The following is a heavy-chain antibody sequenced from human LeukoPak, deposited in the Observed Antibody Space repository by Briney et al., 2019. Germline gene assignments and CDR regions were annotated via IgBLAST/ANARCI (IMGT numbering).Heavy chain of an antibody. CDR3: ARRLTRVNPYYGLDV. CDR2: INPNSGGT. J-gene: IGHJ6*02. CDR1: GYTFIGYY. Sequence: ASVKVSCKASGYTFIGYYIHWVRQAPGQGLEWMGWINPNSGGTRNAQKLQGRVTMTSVTSTRTAYMELSSLKSDDTAVYYCARRLTRVNPYYGLDVWGQGTTVTVSS. D-gene: IGHD1-14*01. V-gene: IGHV1-2*02.